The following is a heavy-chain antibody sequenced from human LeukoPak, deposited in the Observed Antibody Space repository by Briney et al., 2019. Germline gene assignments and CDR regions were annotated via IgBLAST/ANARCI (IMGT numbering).Heavy chain of an antibody. V-gene: IGHV1-69*13. CDR2: IIPIFGTA. Sequence: ASVKVSCKASGGTFSSYAISWVRQAPGQGLEWMGGIIPIFGTANYAQKFQGRVTITADESTSTAYMELSSLRSEDTAVYYCARSNFSMVRGGHYYYYGMDVWGQGTLVTVSS. CDR3: ARSNFSMVRGGHYYYYGMDV. J-gene: IGHJ6*02. CDR1: GGTFSSYA. D-gene: IGHD3-10*01.